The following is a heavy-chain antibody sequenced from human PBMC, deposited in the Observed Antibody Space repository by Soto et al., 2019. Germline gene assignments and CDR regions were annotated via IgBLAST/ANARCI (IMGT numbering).Heavy chain of an antibody. Sequence: PGGSLRLSCAASGFTFSNYTIHWVRQAPGKGLEWVAVISYDGNNKYYTDSVKGRFTISRDNSKNTLYLQMNSLRTEDTAVYYCTKGVVVITSYFQHWGQGTLVTVSS. CDR2: ISYDGNNK. CDR3: TKGVVVITSYFQH. J-gene: IGHJ1*01. D-gene: IGHD3-22*01. V-gene: IGHV3-30-3*01. CDR1: GFTFSNYT.